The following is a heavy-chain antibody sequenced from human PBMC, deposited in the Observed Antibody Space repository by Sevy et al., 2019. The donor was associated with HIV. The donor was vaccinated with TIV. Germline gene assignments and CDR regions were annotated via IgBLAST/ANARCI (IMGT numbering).Heavy chain of an antibody. V-gene: IGHV3-23*01. CDR1: GFAFSNYA. J-gene: IGHJ5*02. CDR2: ISGSGGST. Sequence: GGSLRLSCAASGFAFSNYAMSWVRQAPGKGLEWVSAISGSGGSTYYADSVKGRFTISRDNSKNTLYLQMNSLRAEDTAVYYCAKGGSPAKYNWFDPWGQGTLVTVSS. CDR3: AKGGSPAKYNWFDP.